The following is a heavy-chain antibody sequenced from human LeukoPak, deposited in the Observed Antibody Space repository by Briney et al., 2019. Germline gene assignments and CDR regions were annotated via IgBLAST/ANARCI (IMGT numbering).Heavy chain of an antibody. CDR1: GDSIITYY. D-gene: IGHD3-22*01. J-gene: IGHJ4*03. V-gene: IGHV4-59*01. CDR2: IYSTGDT. CDR3: ARGSRVYDRSGFHTWHDY. Sequence: SETLSLTCTVSGDSIITYYWSWIRQPPGKGLEWIGYIYSTGDTSYNPSLESRVSISMDTSKNHFSLEITSVTAADTAVYYCARGSRVYDRSGFHTWHDYWGHGTLVTVSS.